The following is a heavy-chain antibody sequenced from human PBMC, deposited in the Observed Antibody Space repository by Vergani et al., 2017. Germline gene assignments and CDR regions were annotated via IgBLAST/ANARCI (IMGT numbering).Heavy chain of an antibody. CDR2: IKSKTDGGTT. CDR1: GFTFSNAW. CDR3: TTAGSAGYCSGGSCYGDY. J-gene: IGHJ4*02. V-gene: IGHV3-15*01. D-gene: IGHD2-15*01. Sequence: EVQLVESGGGLVKPGGSLRLSCAASGFTFSNAWMSWVRQAPGKGLEWVGRIKSKTDGGTTDYAAPVKGRFTISIDDSKTPLYLQMNSLKTEDTAVYHCTTAGSAGYCSGGSCYGDYWGQGTLVTVSS.